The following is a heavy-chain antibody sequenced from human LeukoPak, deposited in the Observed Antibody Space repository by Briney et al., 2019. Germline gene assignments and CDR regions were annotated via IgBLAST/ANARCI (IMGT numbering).Heavy chain of an antibody. J-gene: IGHJ6*02. CDR3: ARWDAYYYGMDV. CDR1: GFTVSSNY. D-gene: IGHD1-26*01. V-gene: IGHV3-53*01. Sequence: PGGSLRLSCAASGFTVSSNYMSWVRQAPGKGLEWVSVIYSGGSTYYADSVKGRFTISRDSSKNTLYLQMNSLRAEDTAVYYCARWDAYYYGMDVWGQGTTVTVSS. CDR2: IYSGGST.